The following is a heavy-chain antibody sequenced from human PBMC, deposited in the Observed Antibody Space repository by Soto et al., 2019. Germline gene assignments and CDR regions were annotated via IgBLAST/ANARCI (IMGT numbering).Heavy chain of an antibody. Sequence: EVQLVESGGGLVQPGGSLRLSCAASGFTFSSYWMSWVRQAPGKGLEWVANINQDGSEKFYVDSVKGRFTISRDNANKSLYLPLNTLRVEDTAVYYCARDGSSSWYSYYYNGMDVWGQGTTVTVSS. J-gene: IGHJ6*02. CDR2: INQDGSEK. CDR1: GFTFSSYW. D-gene: IGHD6-13*01. CDR3: ARDGSSSWYSYYYNGMDV. V-gene: IGHV3-7*05.